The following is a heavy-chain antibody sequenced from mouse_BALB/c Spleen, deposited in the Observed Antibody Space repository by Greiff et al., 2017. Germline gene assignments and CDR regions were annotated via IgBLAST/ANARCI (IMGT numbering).Heavy chain of an antibody. CDR1: GYSITSDYA. V-gene: IGHV3-2*02. Sequence: EVQLQESGPGLVKPSQSLSLTCTVTGYSITSDYAWNWIRQFPGNKLEWMGYISYSGSTSYNPSLKSRISITRDTSKNQFFLQLNSVTTEDTATYYCARYDYDEAWFAYWGQGTLVTVSA. D-gene: IGHD2-4*01. CDR2: ISYSGST. J-gene: IGHJ3*01. CDR3: ARYDYDEAWFAY.